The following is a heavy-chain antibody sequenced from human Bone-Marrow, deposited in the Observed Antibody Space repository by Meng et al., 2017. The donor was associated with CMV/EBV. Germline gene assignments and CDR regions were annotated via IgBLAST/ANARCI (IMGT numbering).Heavy chain of an antibody. V-gene: IGHV1-69*10. CDR2: IIPILGIA. Sequence: SVKVSCKASGGTFSSHAISWVRQAPGQGLEWMGGIIPILGIANYAQKFQGRVTITADKSTSTAYMELSSLRSEDTAVYYCAREVLEYCSSTSCYLRWFDPWGQGTLVTVSS. CDR3: AREVLEYCSSTSCYLRWFDP. CDR1: GGTFSSHA. D-gene: IGHD2-2*01. J-gene: IGHJ5*02.